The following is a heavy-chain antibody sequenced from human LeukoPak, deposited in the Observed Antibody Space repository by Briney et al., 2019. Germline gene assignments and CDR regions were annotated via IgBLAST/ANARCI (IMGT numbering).Heavy chain of an antibody. J-gene: IGHJ4*02. D-gene: IGHD6-13*01. Sequence: ASVKVSCKASGYTFTGYYMHWVRQAPGQGLEWMGWINPNSGGTNYAQKFQGRVTMTRDTSISTAYMELSRLRSDDTDVYYCARVHSGSSWYTGYWGQGTLVTVSS. CDR3: ARVHSGSSWYTGY. CDR1: GYTFTGYY. V-gene: IGHV1-2*02. CDR2: INPNSGGT.